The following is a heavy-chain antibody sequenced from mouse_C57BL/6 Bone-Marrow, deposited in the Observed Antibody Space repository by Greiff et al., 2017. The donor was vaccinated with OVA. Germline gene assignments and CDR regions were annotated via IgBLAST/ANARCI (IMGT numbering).Heavy chain of an antibody. D-gene: IGHD2-1*01. V-gene: IGHV14-4*01. Sequence: EVKLVESGAELVRPGASVKLSCTASGFNIKDDYMHWVKQRPEQGLEWIGWIDPENGDTEYASKFQGKATITADTSSNTAYLQLSSLTSEDTAVYYCTTWGNYWTGAMDYWGQGTSVTVSS. CDR1: GFNIKDDY. CDR3: TTWGNYWTGAMDY. CDR2: IDPENGDT. J-gene: IGHJ4*01.